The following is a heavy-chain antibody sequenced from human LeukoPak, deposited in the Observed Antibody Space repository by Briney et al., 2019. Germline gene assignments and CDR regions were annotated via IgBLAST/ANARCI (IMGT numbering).Heavy chain of an antibody. J-gene: IGHJ6*02. CDR3: AKDMGANWNDEIGYYYYGMDV. Sequence: GRSLRLSCAASGFTFDDYAMHWVRQAPGKGLEWVSGISWNSGSIGYADSVKGRFTISRDNAKNSLYLQMNSLRAEDTALYYCAKDMGANWNDEIGYYYYGMDVWGQGTTVTVSS. CDR1: GFTFDDYA. D-gene: IGHD1-1*01. V-gene: IGHV3-9*01. CDR2: ISWNSGSI.